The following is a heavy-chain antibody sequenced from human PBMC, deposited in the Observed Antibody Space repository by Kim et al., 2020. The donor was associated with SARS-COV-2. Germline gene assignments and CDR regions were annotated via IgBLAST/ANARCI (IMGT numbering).Heavy chain of an antibody. D-gene: IGHD4-17*01. CDR2: IYSGGST. CDR1: GFTVSSNY. CDR3: AGGPTVTPWWYFDL. V-gene: IGHV3-53*01. Sequence: GGSLRLSCAASGFTVSSNYMSWVRQAPGKGLEWVSVIYSGGSTYYADSVKGRFTISRDNSKNTLYLQMNSLRAEDTAVYYCAGGPTVTPWWYFDLWGRGTLVTVSS. J-gene: IGHJ2*01.